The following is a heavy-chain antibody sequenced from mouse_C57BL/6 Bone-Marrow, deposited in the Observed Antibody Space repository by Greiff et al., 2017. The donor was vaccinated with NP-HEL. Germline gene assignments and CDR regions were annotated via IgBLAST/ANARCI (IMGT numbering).Heavy chain of an antibody. CDR1: GYAFSSSW. Sequence: QVQLKESGPELVKPGASVKISCKASGYAFSSSWMNWVKQRPGKGLEWIGRIYPGDGDTNYNGKFKGKATLTADKSSSTAYMQLSSLTSEDSAVYFCARRGGYYDYSWFAYWGQGTLVTVSA. D-gene: IGHD2-4*01. CDR3: ARRGGYYDYSWFAY. J-gene: IGHJ3*01. V-gene: IGHV1-82*01. CDR2: IYPGDGDT.